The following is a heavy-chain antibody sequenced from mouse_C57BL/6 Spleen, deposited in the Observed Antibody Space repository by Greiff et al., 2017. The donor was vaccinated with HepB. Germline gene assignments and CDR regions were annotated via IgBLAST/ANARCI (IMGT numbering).Heavy chain of an antibody. CDR1: GYAFSSYW. J-gene: IGHJ2*01. CDR3: ARSCVPEAPGYFDY. V-gene: IGHV1-80*01. Sequence: VKLQESGAELVKPGASVKISCKASGYAFSSYWMNWVKQRPGKGLEWIGQIYPGDGDTNYNGKFKGKATLTADKSSSTAYMQLSSLTSEDSAVYFCARSCVPEAPGYFDYWGQGTTLTVSS. CDR2: IYPGDGDT.